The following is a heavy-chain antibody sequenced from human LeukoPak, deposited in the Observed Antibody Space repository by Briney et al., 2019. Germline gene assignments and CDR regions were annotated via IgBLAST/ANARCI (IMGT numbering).Heavy chain of an antibody. Sequence: GGSLRLSCAASGFAFSSYTMNWVRQAPGKGLEWVSYISSTSGSIYYADSVKGRFTISRDNAKNSLYLQMNSLRAEDTAVYYCARDRSISGLDFWGQGTLVTVSS. CDR3: ARDRSISGLDF. J-gene: IGHJ4*02. CDR1: GFAFSSYT. V-gene: IGHV3-48*04. D-gene: IGHD3-3*02. CDR2: ISSTSGSI.